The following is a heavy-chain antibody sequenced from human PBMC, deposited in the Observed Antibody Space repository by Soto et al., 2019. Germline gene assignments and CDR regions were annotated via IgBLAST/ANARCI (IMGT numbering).Heavy chain of an antibody. Sequence: GGSLILSCAASGFTFSGSAMHWVRQASGKGLEWVGRIRSKANSYATAYAASVKGRFTISRDDSKNTAYLQMNSLKTEDTAVYYCTSIGWYKNDYWGQGTLVTVSS. CDR1: GFTFSGSA. J-gene: IGHJ4*02. CDR2: IRSKANSYAT. V-gene: IGHV3-73*01. D-gene: IGHD6-19*01. CDR3: TSIGWYKNDY.